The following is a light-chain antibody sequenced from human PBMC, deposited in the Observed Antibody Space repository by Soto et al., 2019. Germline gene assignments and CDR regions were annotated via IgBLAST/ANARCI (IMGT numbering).Light chain of an antibody. Sequence: QSVLTQPPSVSGAPGQRVTISCTESSSNIGAGYDVHWYQQLPGTAPKLPIYGNSTRPSGVPDRFSGSKSGTSASLAITGLQAEDEADYYCQSYDSSLSAWVFGGGTKVTVL. V-gene: IGLV1-40*01. CDR1: SSNIGAGYD. CDR3: QSYDSSLSAWV. CDR2: GNS. J-gene: IGLJ3*02.